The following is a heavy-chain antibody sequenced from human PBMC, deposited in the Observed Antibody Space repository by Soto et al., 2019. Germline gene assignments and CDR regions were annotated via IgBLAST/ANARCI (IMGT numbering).Heavy chain of an antibody. D-gene: IGHD3-16*02. Sequence: SETLSLTCTVSGGSISNYYGSWIRQPPGKGLEWIGYIYYSGSTNYNPSLKSRVIISVDTSKNQFSLKLSSVTAADTAVYYCARHPALSPGPWVDWGQGTLVTVSS. CDR2: IYYSGST. CDR3: ARHPALSPGPWVD. CDR1: GGSISNYY. J-gene: IGHJ4*02. V-gene: IGHV4-59*08.